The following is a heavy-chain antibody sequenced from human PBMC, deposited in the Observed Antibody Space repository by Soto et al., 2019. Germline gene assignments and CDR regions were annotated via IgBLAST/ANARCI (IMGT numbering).Heavy chain of an antibody. CDR2: INHSGST. CDR3: ARGGFYYDILTGRRPSNWFDP. Sequence: SETLSLTCAVYGGSFSGYYWSCIRQPPGKGLEWIGEINHSGSTNYNPSLKSRVTISVDTSKNQFSLKLSSVTAADTAVYYCARGGFYYDILTGRRPSNWFDPWGQGTLVTVSS. D-gene: IGHD3-9*01. CDR1: GGSFSGYY. J-gene: IGHJ5*02. V-gene: IGHV4-34*01.